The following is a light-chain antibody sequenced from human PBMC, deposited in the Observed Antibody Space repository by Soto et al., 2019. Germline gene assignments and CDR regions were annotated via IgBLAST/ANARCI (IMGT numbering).Light chain of an antibody. Sequence: DIEMTQYPSSLSGSVGDRFTITCRASQTISIDLNWYQQKPGKVPTLLISETSTLRSGVPARFAGSGSGTDFTLTISSLQPEDFATYYCQQSHTTPTFGGGTKVDIK. J-gene: IGKJ4*01. V-gene: IGKV1-39*01. CDR2: ETS. CDR1: QTISID. CDR3: QQSHTTPT.